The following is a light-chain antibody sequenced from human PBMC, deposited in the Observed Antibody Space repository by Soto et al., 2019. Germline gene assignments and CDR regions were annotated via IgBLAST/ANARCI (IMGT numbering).Light chain of an antibody. CDR2: DVT. J-gene: IGLJ3*02. CDR1: SSDIGSYNY. CDR3: SLYTTTVTLGVV. V-gene: IGLV2-14*01. Sequence: QSALTQPASVSGSPGQSITISCTGTSSDIGSYNYVSWYQQHPGKAPKFMIYDVTSRPSGVSSHFSGSKSGNTASLTISGLQAEDAADYYCSLYTTTVTLGVVFGGGTKLTVL.